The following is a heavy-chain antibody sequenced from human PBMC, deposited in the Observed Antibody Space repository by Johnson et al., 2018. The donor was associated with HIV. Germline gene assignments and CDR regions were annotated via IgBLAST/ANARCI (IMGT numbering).Heavy chain of an antibody. CDR3: AKSPGKDNGGNSGGIDF. CDR2: ISFDGSNE. Sequence: QVQLVESGGGVVQPGRSVRLSCAASGLSFSDYGMHWVRQAPGKGLEWVAVISFDGSNEYYTESVKGRFRISRDNSKNTLYLQMNSLRAEDTATYYCAKSPGKDNGGNSGGIDFWGQGTRVTVSS. D-gene: IGHD4-23*01. V-gene: IGHV3-30*18. CDR1: GLSFSDYG. J-gene: IGHJ3*01.